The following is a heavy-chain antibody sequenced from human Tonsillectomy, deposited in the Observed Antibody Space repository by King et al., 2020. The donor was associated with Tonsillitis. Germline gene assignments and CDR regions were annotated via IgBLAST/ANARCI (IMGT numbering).Heavy chain of an antibody. CDR1: GGSISSGGYS. CDR2: IYHSGST. CDR3: ARVAEVGWYFDL. J-gene: IGHJ2*01. Sequence: LQLQESGSGLVKPSQTLSLTCAVSGGSISSGGYSWSWIRQPPGKGLEWIGYIYHSGSTYYNPSLKSRVTKSVDRSKNHTTPFSLKLSSVTAADTAVYYCARVAEVGWYFDLWGRGTLVTVAS. V-gene: IGHV4-30-2*01.